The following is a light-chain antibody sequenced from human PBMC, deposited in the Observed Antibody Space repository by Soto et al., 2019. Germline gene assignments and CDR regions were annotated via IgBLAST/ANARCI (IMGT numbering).Light chain of an antibody. J-gene: IGKJ4*01. CDR2: DAS. CDR1: QSISNY. V-gene: IGKV3-11*01. CDR3: QQHSSTLT. Sequence: EIVLTQSPATLSVSPGERATLSCRASQSISNYLACYQQKRGQAPRLLIYDASNRATGIPARFSASGSGTDFTLTISSLEPEDFAVYYCQQHSSTLTFGGGTKVDIK.